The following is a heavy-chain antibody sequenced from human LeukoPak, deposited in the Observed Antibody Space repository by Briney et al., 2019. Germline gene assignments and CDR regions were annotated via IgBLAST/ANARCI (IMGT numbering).Heavy chain of an antibody. Sequence: PGGSLRLSCAASGFTFSSYAMSWVRQAPGKGLEWVSAISGSGGSTYYADSVKGRFTISSDNSKNTLYLQMNSLRAEDTAVYYCARAGEWFGEVNDAFDIWGQGTMVTVSS. CDR3: ARAGEWFGEVNDAFDI. D-gene: IGHD3-10*01. V-gene: IGHV3-23*01. J-gene: IGHJ3*02. CDR2: ISGSGGST. CDR1: GFTFSSYA.